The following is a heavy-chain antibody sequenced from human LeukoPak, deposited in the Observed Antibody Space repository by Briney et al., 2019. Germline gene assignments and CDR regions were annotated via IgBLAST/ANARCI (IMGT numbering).Heavy chain of an antibody. J-gene: IGHJ5*02. D-gene: IGHD2-8*01. CDR2: IYYSGST. V-gene: IGHV4-61*01. CDR1: GGSVSSGSYY. Sequence: SETLSLTCTVSGGSVSSGSYYWGWIRQPPGKGLEWIGYIYYSGSTYYNPSLMSRVTISVDTSKNQFSLKLSSVTAADTAVYYCASGMVYANWFDPWGQGTLVTVSS. CDR3: ASGMVYANWFDP.